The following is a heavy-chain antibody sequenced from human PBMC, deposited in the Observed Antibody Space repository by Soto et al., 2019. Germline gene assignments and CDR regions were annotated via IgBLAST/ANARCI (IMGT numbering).Heavy chain of an antibody. D-gene: IGHD4-17*01. Sequence: QVQLQESGPGLVKPSETLSLTCTVSGGSISSYYWSWIRQPPGKGLEWIGYIYYSGSTNYNPSLKSRVTIXVXTXXNQFSLKLSSVTAADTAVYYCARQYGDYVRGAFDIWGQGSMVTVSS. J-gene: IGHJ3*02. CDR2: IYYSGST. CDR1: GGSISSYY. CDR3: ARQYGDYVRGAFDI. V-gene: IGHV4-59*01.